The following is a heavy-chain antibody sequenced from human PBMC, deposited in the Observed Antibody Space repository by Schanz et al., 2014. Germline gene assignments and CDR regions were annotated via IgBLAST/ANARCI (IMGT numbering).Heavy chain of an antibody. CDR2: IFFSGST. CDR3: ARLGVGDKAYYYYGTDV. V-gene: IGHV4-59*08. Sequence: QVQLQESGPGLVKPSETLSLTCTVSGVSIGGYYWSWIRQPPGKGLEWIGYIFFSGSTTYNPSFNGRVTIPLDLSKTHFALNLSSVPAADTAVYYCARLGVGDKAYYYYGTDVWGQGTTVLVSS. D-gene: IGHD1-26*01. CDR1: GVSIGGYY. J-gene: IGHJ6*02.